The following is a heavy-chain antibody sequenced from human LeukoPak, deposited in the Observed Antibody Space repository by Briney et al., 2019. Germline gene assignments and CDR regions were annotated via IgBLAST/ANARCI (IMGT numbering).Heavy chain of an antibody. CDR3: AKDRVEYYGSGSYYGYFDY. CDR2: ISWDGGST. D-gene: IGHD3-10*01. Sequence: LPGGSLRLSCAASGFTFDDYAMHWVRQAPGKGLEWVSLISWDGGSTYYADSVKGRFTISRDNSKNSLYLQMNSLRAEDTALYYCAKDRVEYYGSGSYYGYFDYWGQGTLVTVSS. J-gene: IGHJ4*02. CDR1: GFTFDDYA. V-gene: IGHV3-43D*03.